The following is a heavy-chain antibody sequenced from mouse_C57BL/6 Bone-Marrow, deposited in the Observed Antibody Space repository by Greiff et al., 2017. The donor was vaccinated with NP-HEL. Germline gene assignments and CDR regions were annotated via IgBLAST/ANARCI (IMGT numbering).Heavy chain of an antibody. J-gene: IGHJ4*01. CDR1: GYTFTSYW. Sequence: QVQLQQPGAELVKPGASVKVSCKASGYTFTSYWMHWVKQRPGQGLEWIGRIHPSDSDTNYNQKFKGKATLTVDKSSSTAYMQLSSLTSEDSAVYYCAKMPGGVTTDYYAMDYWGQGTSVTVSS. CDR3: AKMPGGVTTDYYAMDY. D-gene: IGHD2-2*01. V-gene: IGHV1-74*01. CDR2: IHPSDSDT.